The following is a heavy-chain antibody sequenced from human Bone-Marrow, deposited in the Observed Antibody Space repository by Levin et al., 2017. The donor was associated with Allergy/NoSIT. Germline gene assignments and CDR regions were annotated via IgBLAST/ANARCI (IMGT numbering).Heavy chain of an antibody. CDR1: GFTFSDYY. J-gene: IGHJ6*03. CDR2: ISSSSSYT. CDR3: AREYYDILTGFEGGYYYYYMDG. D-gene: IGHD3-9*01. Sequence: GESLKISCAASGFTFSDYYMSWIRQAPGKGLEWVSYISSSSSYTNYADSVKGRFTISRDNAKNSLYLQMNSLRAEDTAVYYCAREYYDILTGFEGGYYYYYMDGWGKGTTVTVSS. V-gene: IGHV3-11*05.